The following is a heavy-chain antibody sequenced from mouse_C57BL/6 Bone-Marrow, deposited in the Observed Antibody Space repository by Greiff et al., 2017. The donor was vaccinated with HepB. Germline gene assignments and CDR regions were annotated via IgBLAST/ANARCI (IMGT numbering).Heavy chain of an antibody. J-gene: IGHJ2*01. CDR3: AVYGNYDY. V-gene: IGHV1-82*01. CDR1: GYAFSSSW. Sequence: VKLMESGPELVKPGASVKISCKASGYAFSSSWMNWVKQRPGKGLEWIGRIYPGDGDTNYNGKFKGKATLTADKSSSTAYMQLSSLTSEDSAVYFCAVYGNYDYWGQGTTLTVS. CDR2: IYPGDGDT. D-gene: IGHD2-1*01.